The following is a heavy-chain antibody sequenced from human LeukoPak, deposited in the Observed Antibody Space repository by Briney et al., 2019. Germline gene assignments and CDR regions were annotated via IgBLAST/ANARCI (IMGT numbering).Heavy chain of an antibody. J-gene: IGHJ5*02. Sequence: ASVKVSCKASGYTFTSYYMHWVRQAPGQGLEWMGWISAYHGNTHYAQKFQGRVTMTTQTSTNTAYMELRSLSSDDTAVYYCARDYYDRSGYGPYPDPWGQGTLVTVSS. CDR2: ISAYHGNT. V-gene: IGHV1-18*04. D-gene: IGHD3-22*01. CDR3: ARDYYDRSGYGPYPDP. CDR1: GYTFTSYY.